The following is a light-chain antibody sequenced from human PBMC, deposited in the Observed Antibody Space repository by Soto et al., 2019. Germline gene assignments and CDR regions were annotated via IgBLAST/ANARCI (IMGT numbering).Light chain of an antibody. CDR1: TSDVGFYNY. CDR3: CSYADDNIFV. J-gene: IGLJ1*01. Sequence: QSALTQPPSASGSPGQSVTISCTGATSDVGFYNYVSWYQQYPGKAPKLMIFEVKKRSSGVPDRFSGSKSGNTASLTISGLQADDEADYYCCSYADDNIFVFGTGTKVTVL. CDR2: EVK. V-gene: IGLV2-8*01.